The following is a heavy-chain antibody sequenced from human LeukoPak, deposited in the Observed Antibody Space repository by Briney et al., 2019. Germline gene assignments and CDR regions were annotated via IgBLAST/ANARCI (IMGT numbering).Heavy chain of an antibody. J-gene: IGHJ3*02. CDR2: IKSKTDGGTT. V-gene: IGHV3-15*01. CDR3: TTAPAAFDI. CDR1: GFTFSNAR. Sequence: QSGGSLRLSCTASGFTFSNARMSWVRQAPGKGLEWVGRIKSKTDGGTTDYAAPVKDRFTISRDDSKDTLFLQMNSLKIEDTAVYYCTTAPAAFDIWGQGTMVAVSS.